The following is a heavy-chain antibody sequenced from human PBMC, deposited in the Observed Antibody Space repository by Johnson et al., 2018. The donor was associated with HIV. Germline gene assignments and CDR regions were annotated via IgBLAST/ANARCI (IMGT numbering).Heavy chain of an antibody. D-gene: IGHD6-6*01. CDR2: ILYDGSDK. CDR1: GFTFSSYA. CDR3: ARDYSSSGAFDI. Sequence: QVQLVESGGGVVQPGGSLRLSCAASGFTFSSYAMHWVRQAPGKGLEWVAVILYDGSDKYYADSVKGRFTISRDNSKNTLYLQMNSLRAEDTAVYYCARDYSSSGAFDIWGQGTMVTVSS. V-gene: IGHV3-30*04. J-gene: IGHJ3*02.